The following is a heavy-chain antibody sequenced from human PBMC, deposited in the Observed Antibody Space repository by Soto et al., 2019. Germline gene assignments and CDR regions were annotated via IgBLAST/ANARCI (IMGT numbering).Heavy chain of an antibody. CDR3: ARQGTLDYGDYYYYGMDV. J-gene: IGHJ6*02. Sequence: PGESLKISCKGSGYSFTSYWIGWVRQMPGKGLEWMGIIYPGDSDTRYSPSFQGQVTISADKSISTAYLQWSSLKASDTAMYYCARQGTLDYGDYYYYGMDVWGQRTTVTVSS. CDR1: GYSFTSYW. CDR2: IYPGDSDT. D-gene: IGHD4-17*01. V-gene: IGHV5-51*01.